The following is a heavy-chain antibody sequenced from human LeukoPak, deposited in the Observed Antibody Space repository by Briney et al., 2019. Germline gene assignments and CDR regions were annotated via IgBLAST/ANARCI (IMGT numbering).Heavy chain of an antibody. CDR3: ARDQGKRDDYGDYYYGMDV. V-gene: IGHV3-30*02. J-gene: IGHJ6*02. Sequence: PGGSLRLSCAASGFTFSSYGMHWVRQAPGKGLEWVAFIRYDGSNKYYADSVKGRFTISRDNSKNTLYLQMNSLRAEDTAVYYCARDQGKRDDYGDYYYGMDVWGQGTTVTVSS. CDR1: GFTFSSYG. CDR2: IRYDGSNK. D-gene: IGHD4-17*01.